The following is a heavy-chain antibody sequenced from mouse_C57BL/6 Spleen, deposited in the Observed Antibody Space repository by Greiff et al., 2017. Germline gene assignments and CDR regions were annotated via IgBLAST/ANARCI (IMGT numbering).Heavy chain of an antibody. CDR3: ARVLFTYVDV. J-gene: IGHJ1*03. Sequence: EVQLMESEGGLVQPGSSMKLSCTASGFTFSDYYMAWVRQVPEKGLEWVANINYDGSSTYYLDSLKSRFIISRDNAKNILYLQMSSLKSEDTATYYCARVLFTYVDVWGTGTTVTVSS. V-gene: IGHV5-16*01. CDR2: INYDGSST. CDR1: GFTFSDYY.